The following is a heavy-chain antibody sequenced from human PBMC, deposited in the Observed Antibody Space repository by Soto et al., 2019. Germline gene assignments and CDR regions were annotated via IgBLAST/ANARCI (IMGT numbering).Heavy chain of an antibody. Sequence: EVQLVESGGGLVQPGGSLRLSCAASGFSFSNYWMTWVRQAPGKGLEWVANMKEDGGEKNYVDSVKGRFTISRDNAKNSLYLQMNSLRAEDTALYYCARHQVGYHVTDFWGQGTLVTVSS. D-gene: IGHD1-26*01. CDR2: MKEDGGEK. V-gene: IGHV3-7*01. J-gene: IGHJ4*02. CDR3: ARHQVGYHVTDF. CDR1: GFSFSNYW.